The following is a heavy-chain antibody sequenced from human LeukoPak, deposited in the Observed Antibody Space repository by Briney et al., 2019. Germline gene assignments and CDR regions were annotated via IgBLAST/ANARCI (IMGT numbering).Heavy chain of an antibody. J-gene: IGHJ5*02. CDR1: GGSISSGGYS. CDR2: IYHSGST. D-gene: IGHD3-10*01. CDR3: ARESGSGSYGIDP. V-gene: IGHV4-30-2*01. Sequence: PSETLSLTCAVSGGSISSGGYSWSWIRQPPGKGLEWIGYIYHSGSTYYNPSLKSRVTISVDRSKNQFSLKLSFVTAADTAVYYCARESGSGSYGIDPWGQGTLVTVSS.